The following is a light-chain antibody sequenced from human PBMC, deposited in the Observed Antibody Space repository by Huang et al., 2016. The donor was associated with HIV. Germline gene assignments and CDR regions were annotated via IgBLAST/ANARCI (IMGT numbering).Light chain of an antibody. J-gene: IGKJ1*01. CDR3: QQSYNAPRT. V-gene: IGKV1-39*01. CDR2: AAS. Sequence: DIQMTQSPSSLSAFVGDKVTITCRASENIRKYLNWYHQKPGKAPNLLLYAASSLQSGVPSRFSGSGTGTDFNLTINSLQPEDYATYFCQQSYNAPRTFGQGTKVEIK. CDR1: ENIRKY.